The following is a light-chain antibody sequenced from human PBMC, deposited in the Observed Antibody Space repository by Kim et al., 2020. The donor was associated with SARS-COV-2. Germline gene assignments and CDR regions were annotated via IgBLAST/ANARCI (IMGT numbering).Light chain of an antibody. V-gene: IGKV1-17*01. CDR2: GAS. J-gene: IGKJ5*01. CDR3: LQHNTYPFT. Sequence: ASVGDRVTINCRASQDIRNDLGWYQQNPGRAPKRLIYGASSLQSGVPSRFSGSGSGTEFTLTISSLQPEDFATYFCLQHNTYPFTFGQGTRLEIK. CDR1: QDIRND.